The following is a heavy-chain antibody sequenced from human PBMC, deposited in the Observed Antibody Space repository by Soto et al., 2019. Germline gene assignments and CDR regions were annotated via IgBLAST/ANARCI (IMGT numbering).Heavy chain of an antibody. Sequence: KPSETLSLTCAVYGGSFSGYDWSWIRQPPGKGLEWIGEINHSGSTNYNPSLKSRVTISVDTSKNQFSLKLSSVTAADTAVYYCARVLPYYYDSSGYSFDYWGQGTLVTVSS. CDR2: INHSGST. CDR1: GGSFSGYD. D-gene: IGHD3-22*01. V-gene: IGHV4-34*01. J-gene: IGHJ4*02. CDR3: ARVLPYYYDSSGYSFDY.